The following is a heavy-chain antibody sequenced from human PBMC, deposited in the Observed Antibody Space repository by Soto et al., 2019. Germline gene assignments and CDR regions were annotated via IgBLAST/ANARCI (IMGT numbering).Heavy chain of an antibody. Sequence: QVQLVQSGAEVKRPGASVKVSCKASGYNFSNYGINWVRQAPGQGLEWMGGISTYNGNTNYAQELQGRFTMTTDTSASTAYMDIRSLRSDDTAVYYCASGGLQGFLWFGESDYWGQGTLVTVSS. CDR3: ASGGLQGFLWFGESDY. CDR1: GYNFSNYG. D-gene: IGHD3-10*01. J-gene: IGHJ4*02. CDR2: ISTYNGNT. V-gene: IGHV1-18*01.